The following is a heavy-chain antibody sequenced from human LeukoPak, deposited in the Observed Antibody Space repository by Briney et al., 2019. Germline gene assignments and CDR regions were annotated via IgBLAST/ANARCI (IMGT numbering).Heavy chain of an antibody. V-gene: IGHV1-18*01. CDR2: ISAYNGET. J-gene: IGHJ4*02. D-gene: IGHD5-18*01. CDR1: GYTFTSYG. Sequence: ASVKVSCKASGYTFTSYGISWVRQAPGQGLEWMGWISAYNGETNYAQKFQGRVTMTTDTSTSTAYMEMRSLRSDDTAVYYCARDTYNYGSSAYYFDYWGQGTLVTVSS. CDR3: ARDTYNYGSSAYYFDY.